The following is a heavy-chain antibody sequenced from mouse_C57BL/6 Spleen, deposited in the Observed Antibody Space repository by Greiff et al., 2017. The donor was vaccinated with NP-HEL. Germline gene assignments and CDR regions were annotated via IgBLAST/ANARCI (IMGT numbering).Heavy chain of an antibody. CDR3: ARNGWLLREGYAMDY. D-gene: IGHD2-3*01. CDR1: GYSFTDYN. Sequence: EVQLQQSGPELVKPGASVKISCKASGYSFTDYNMNWVKQSNGKSLEWIGVINPNYGTTSYNQKFKGKATLTVDKSSSTAYMQLNSLTSEDSAVYYCARNGWLLREGYAMDYWGQGTSVTVSS. CDR2: INPNYGTT. J-gene: IGHJ4*01. V-gene: IGHV1-39*01.